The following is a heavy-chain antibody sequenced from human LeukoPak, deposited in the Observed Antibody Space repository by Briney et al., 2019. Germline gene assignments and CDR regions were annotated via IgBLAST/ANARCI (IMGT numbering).Heavy chain of an antibody. CDR2: INHSGST. CDR1: GGSFSGYY. J-gene: IGHJ6*03. Sequence: SETLSLTCAVYGGSFSGYYWSWIRQPPGKGLEWIGEINHSGSTNYNPSLKSRVTISVDTSKNQFSLKLSSVTAADTAVYYCAGLRGSSWKYYYYYMDVWGKGTTVTISS. CDR3: AGLRGSSWKYYYYYMDV. D-gene: IGHD6-13*01. V-gene: IGHV4-34*01.